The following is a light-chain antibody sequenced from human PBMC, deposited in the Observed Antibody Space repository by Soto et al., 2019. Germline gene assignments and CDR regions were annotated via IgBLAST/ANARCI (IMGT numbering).Light chain of an antibody. Sequence: QSVLTQPASVSGSPGQSITISCTGTSSDVGGYNYVSWYQQHPGKAPKLMIYDVSNRPSGVSNRFSGSKSGNTASLTISGLQAEEEADYYCSSYTSSSTLFYVFGTGTKVTVL. CDR3: SSYTSSSTLFYV. J-gene: IGLJ1*01. CDR1: SSDVGGYNY. CDR2: DVS. V-gene: IGLV2-14*01.